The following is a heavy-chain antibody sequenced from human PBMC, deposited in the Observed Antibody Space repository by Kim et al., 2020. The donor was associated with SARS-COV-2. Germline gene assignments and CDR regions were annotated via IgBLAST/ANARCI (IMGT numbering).Heavy chain of an antibody. J-gene: IGHJ4*02. D-gene: IGHD6-19*01. CDR1: GFTFSSYA. CDR3: AKGAGAPFFFAY. CDR2: ISGNGGST. V-gene: IGHV3-23*01. Sequence: GGSLRLSCAASGFTFSSYAMSWVRQAPGKGLEWVSSISGNGGSTYYADSVKGRFTISRDNSKNTLFLQMNNLRAEDTAVYYCAKGAGAPFFFAYWGQGTLVTVSS.